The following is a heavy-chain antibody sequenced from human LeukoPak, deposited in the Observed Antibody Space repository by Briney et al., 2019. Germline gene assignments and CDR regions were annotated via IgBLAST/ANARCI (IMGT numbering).Heavy chain of an antibody. V-gene: IGHV4-59*08. Sequence: SETLSLTCTVSGGSISSYYWSWIRQPPGKGLEWIGYIYYSGSTNYNPSLKSRVTISVDTSKNQFSLKLSSVTAADTAVYYCARAICSNYNFDYWGQGTLVAVSS. CDR1: GGSISSYY. D-gene: IGHD4-11*01. J-gene: IGHJ4*02. CDR2: IYYSGST. CDR3: ARAICSNYNFDY.